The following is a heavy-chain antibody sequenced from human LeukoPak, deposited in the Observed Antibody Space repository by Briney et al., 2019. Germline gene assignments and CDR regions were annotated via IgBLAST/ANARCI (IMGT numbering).Heavy chain of an antibody. V-gene: IGHV5-51*01. J-gene: IGHJ5*02. Sequence: GESLKISCKGSGYSFTSYWIGWVRQMPGKGLEWMGIIYPGDPDTRYSPSFQGQVTISADKSISTAYLQWSSLKASDTAMYYCARRSPAELSSWSNRGNWFDPWGQGTLVTVSS. CDR3: ARRSPAELSSWSNRGNWFDP. D-gene: IGHD6-13*01. CDR2: IYPGDPDT. CDR1: GYSFTSYW.